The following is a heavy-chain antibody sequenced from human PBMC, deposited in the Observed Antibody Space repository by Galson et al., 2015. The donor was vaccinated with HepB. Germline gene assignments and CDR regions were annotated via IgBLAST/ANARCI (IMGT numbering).Heavy chain of an antibody. Sequence: SVKVSCKASGYTFTSYYMHWVRQAPGQGLEWMGIINPSGGSTSYAQKFQGRVTMTRDTSTSTVYMELSSLRSEDTAVYYCARDTMVRGVMGYGMDVWGQGTTVTVSS. CDR3: ARDTMVRGVMGYGMDV. CDR2: INPSGGST. J-gene: IGHJ6*02. V-gene: IGHV1-46*01. D-gene: IGHD3-10*01. CDR1: GYTFTSYY.